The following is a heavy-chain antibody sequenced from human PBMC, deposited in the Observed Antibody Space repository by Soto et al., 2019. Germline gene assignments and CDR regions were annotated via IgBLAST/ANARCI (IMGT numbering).Heavy chain of an antibody. J-gene: IGHJ4*02. D-gene: IGHD3-22*01. CDR1: GGSISSYY. Sequence: SETLSLTCTVSGGSISSYYWSWIRQPPGKGLEWIGYIYYSGSTNYNPSLKSRVTISVDTSKNQFSLKLSSVTAADTAVYYCARWSSGYYYGFDYWGQGTLVTVSS. CDR2: IYYSGST. V-gene: IGHV4-59*01. CDR3: ARWSSGYYYGFDY.